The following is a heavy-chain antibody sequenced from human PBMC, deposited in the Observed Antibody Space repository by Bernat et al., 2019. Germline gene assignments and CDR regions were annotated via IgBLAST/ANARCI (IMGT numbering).Heavy chain of an antibody. CDR1: GFTFSSYS. CDR3: ARLSLGYGMDV. J-gene: IGHJ6*02. CDR2: ISSSSSTI. V-gene: IGHV3-48*01. Sequence: EVQLVESGGGLVQPGGSLRLTCAASGFTFSSYSMNWVRQAPGKGLEWVSYISSSSSTIYYADSVKGRFTISRDNAKNSLYLQMNSLRAEDTAVYYCARLSLGYGMDVWGQGTTVTVSS. D-gene: IGHD3-16*02.